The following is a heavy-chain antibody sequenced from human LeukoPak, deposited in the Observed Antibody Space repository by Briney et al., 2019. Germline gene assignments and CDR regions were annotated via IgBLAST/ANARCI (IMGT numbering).Heavy chain of an antibody. CDR1: GGSISSYY. Sequence: PSETLSLTCTVSGGSISSYYWSWIRQPPGKGLEWIGYIYYSGSTNYNPSLRSRVTISVDTSKNQFSLKLSSVTAADTAVYYCARDRVLTGSPRNWFDPWGQGTLVTVSS. CDR3: ARDRVLTGSPRNWFDP. D-gene: IGHD3-9*01. V-gene: IGHV4-59*01. J-gene: IGHJ5*02. CDR2: IYYSGST.